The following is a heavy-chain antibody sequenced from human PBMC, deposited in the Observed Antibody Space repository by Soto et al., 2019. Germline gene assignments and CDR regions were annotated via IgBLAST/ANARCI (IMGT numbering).Heavy chain of an antibody. J-gene: IGHJ3*01. CDR2: FYYGGTT. D-gene: IGHD3-3*01. CDR3: ARPRNDYWRGYYGRSGEVSEV. CDR1: GGFIVSSTHY. Sequence: SXATLSLTCSVSGGFIVSSTHYWGWIRQPPGKGLEWIGSFYYGGTTHYNPSLQSRVTISVDTSKNQFSLRLNSVTAADTAVYFCARPRNDYWRGYYGRSGEVSEVWGQGTMVTVSS. V-gene: IGHV4-39*01.